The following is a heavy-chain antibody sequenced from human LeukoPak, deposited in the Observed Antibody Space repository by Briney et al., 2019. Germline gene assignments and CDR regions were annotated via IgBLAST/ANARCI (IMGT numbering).Heavy chain of an antibody. V-gene: IGHV4-34*01. Sequence: PSETLSLTCAVYGGSFSGYYWSWIRQPPGKGLEWIGEINHSGSTNYNPSLKSRVIISVDTSKNQFSLKLSSVTAADTAVYYCARGEGSGSYYPYFDYWGQGTLVTVSS. CDR1: GGSFSGYY. CDR3: ARGEGSGSYYPYFDY. J-gene: IGHJ4*02. CDR2: INHSGST. D-gene: IGHD3-10*01.